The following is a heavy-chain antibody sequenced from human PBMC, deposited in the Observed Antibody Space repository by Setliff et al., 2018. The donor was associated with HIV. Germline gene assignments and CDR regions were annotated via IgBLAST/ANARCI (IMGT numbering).Heavy chain of an antibody. CDR3: AGSAHSYSYMGYYYHTMDV. J-gene: IGHJ6*02. CDR2: MLPILGMG. CDR1: GGTFSTYV. V-gene: IGHV1-69*10. D-gene: IGHD4-4*01. Sequence: GPPVKVSCKTSGGTFSTYVITWVRQAPGQGLEWMGGMLPILGMGDFAQKFQGRVTITADASTRTAYMELSSLTSDDTAVYYCAGSAHSYSYMGYYYHTMDVWGQGTTVTVSS.